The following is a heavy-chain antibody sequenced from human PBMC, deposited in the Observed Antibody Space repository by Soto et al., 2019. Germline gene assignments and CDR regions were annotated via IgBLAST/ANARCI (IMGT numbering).Heavy chain of an antibody. Sequence: EVQLVESGGGLVKPGGSLRLSCAASGFTFSSYSMNWVRQAPGKGLEWVSSISSSGSYIYYADSVKGRFTISRDNAKNSLYLQMNSLRAEDTAVYYCARSSLHYYGSGSYYSYDYWGQGTLVTVSS. CDR1: GFTFSSYS. D-gene: IGHD3-10*01. CDR2: ISSSGSYI. V-gene: IGHV3-21*01. CDR3: ARSSLHYYGSGSYYSYDY. J-gene: IGHJ4*02.